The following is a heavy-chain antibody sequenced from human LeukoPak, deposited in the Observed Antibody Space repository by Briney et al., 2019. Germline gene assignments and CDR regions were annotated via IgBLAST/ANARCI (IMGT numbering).Heavy chain of an antibody. Sequence: GGSLRLSCAASGFTFSSYSMNWVRQAPGKGLEWVGRIKSKTDGGTTDYAAPVKGRFTISSDDLKNTLYLQMNSLKTEDTAVYYCTTLSLAAAGADFDYWGQGTLVTVSS. CDR1: GFTFSSYS. J-gene: IGHJ4*02. V-gene: IGHV3-15*01. CDR3: TTLSLAAAGADFDY. D-gene: IGHD6-13*01. CDR2: IKSKTDGGTT.